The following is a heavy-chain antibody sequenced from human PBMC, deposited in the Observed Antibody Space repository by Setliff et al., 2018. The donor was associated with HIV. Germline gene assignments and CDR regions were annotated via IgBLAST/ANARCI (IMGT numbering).Heavy chain of an antibody. J-gene: IGHJ6*03. CDR1: EVIVSNNY. CDR3: ARDGGSSPSPVSDYYYYYMDV. D-gene: IGHD1-26*01. CDR2: IYSGGST. V-gene: IGHV3-53*01. Sequence: GGSLRLSCAVSEVIVSNNYMSWVRQAPGKGLEWVSVIYSGGSTDHADSVKGRFTISRDNSKNTVYLQMTSLRAEDTAVYYCARDGGSSPSPVSDYYYYYMDVWGKGTTVTVSS.